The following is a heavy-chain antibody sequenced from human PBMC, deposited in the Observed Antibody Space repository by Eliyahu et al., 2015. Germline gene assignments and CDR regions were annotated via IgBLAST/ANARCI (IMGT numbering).Heavy chain of an antibody. J-gene: IGHJ6*02. Sequence: EVQLVESGGGLVQPGTSLRLSCAASGLTFXDYXMHWVRQLPGKGLEWVAGISWNSGTIAYADSVKGRFTISRDNAKNSLYLQMNTLRPEDTAFYYCAKDILTKKPTSLYYFYGMDVWGLGTTVTVSS. CDR2: ISWNSGTI. D-gene: IGHD2-8*01. CDR1: GLTFXDYX. CDR3: AKDILTKKPTSLYYFYGMDV. V-gene: IGHV3-9*01.